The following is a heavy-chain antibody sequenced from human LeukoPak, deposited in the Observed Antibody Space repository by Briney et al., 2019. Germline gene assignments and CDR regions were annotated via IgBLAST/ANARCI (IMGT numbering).Heavy chain of an antibody. J-gene: IGHJ4*01. D-gene: IGHD2-21*02. CDR1: GFNFRNAW. V-gene: IGHV3-15*01. CDR2: IRSNPDGGTT. Sequence: GGSLRLSCAASGFNFRNAWMDWVRQVPGKGLEWVGRIRSNPDGGTTEYAAPVKGRFTVSRDDSQNTMYLLMNSLKIEDTAVFYCITGFDSVTYWGRGALVTVSS. CDR3: ITGFDSVTY.